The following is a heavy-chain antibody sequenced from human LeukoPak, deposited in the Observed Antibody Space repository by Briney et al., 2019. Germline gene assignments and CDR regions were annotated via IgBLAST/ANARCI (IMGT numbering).Heavy chain of an antibody. J-gene: IGHJ4*02. D-gene: IGHD1-14*01. CDR2: LNQDADRE. CDR3: ARATTASARDH. Sequence: GGSLRLSCAAPGFNFRAYWMSWARQAPGKGLEWVASLNQDADREYYVDSVKGRFTISRDNAKNSLYLQMDSLRVEDTAVYYCARATTASARDHWGQGTLVTVSS. V-gene: IGHV3-7*01. CDR1: GFNFRAYW.